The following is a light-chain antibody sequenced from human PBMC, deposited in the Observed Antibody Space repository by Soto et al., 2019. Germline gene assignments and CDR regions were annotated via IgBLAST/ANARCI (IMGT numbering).Light chain of an antibody. V-gene: IGKV1-39*01. J-gene: IGKJ4*01. Sequence: IQMTPSPSSLSASVGDRVTISCRASQGIGNALGWYQQKPGKAPKLLIYGASSLQSGVPSRFSGSGSGTDFTLSITSLKPEEFATYYCQQTSSTPLTFGGGTKVDIK. CDR1: QGIGNA. CDR2: GAS. CDR3: QQTSSTPLT.